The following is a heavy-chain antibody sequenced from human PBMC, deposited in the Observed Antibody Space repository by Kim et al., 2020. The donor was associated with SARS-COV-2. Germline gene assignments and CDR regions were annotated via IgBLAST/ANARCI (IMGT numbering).Heavy chain of an antibody. V-gene: IGHV3-53*01. Sequence: TYYADAVKGRFTISRDNSKNTLYLQMNSLRAEDTAVYYCARVPYYYGMDVWGQGTTVTVSS. J-gene: IGHJ6*02. CDR3: ARVPYYYGMDV. CDR2: T.